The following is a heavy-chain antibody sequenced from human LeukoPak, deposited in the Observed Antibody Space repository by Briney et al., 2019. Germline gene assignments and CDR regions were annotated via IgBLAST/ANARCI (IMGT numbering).Heavy chain of an antibody. CDR2: IYYSGST. D-gene: IGHD5-24*01. V-gene: IGHV4-59*11. CDR3: ARDSEMAQYAFDI. CDR1: GGSISSHY. J-gene: IGHJ3*02. Sequence: PSETLSLTCTVSGGSISSHYWSWIRQPPGKGLEWIGYIYYSGSTNYNPSLKSRVTISVDTSKNQFSLKLSSVTAADTAVYYCARDSEMAQYAFDIWGQGTMVTVSS.